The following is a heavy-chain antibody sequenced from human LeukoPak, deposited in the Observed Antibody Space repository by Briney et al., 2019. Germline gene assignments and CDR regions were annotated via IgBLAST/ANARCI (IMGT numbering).Heavy chain of an antibody. CDR2: ISAYNGNT. Sequence: ASVKVSCKASGYTFSDYTFTNYGISWVRQAPGQGLEWMGWISAYNGNTNYAQKLQGRVTMTTDTSTSTAYMELRSLRSDDTAVYYCARDWGYCSSTSCYFPPRGAWGQGTLVTVSS. J-gene: IGHJ5*02. CDR3: ARDWGYCSSTSCYFPPRGA. D-gene: IGHD2-2*01. V-gene: IGHV1-18*01. CDR1: GYTFSDYTFTNYG.